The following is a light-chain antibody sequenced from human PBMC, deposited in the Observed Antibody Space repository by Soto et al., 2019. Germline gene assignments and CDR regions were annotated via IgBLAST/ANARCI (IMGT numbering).Light chain of an antibody. CDR2: DGS. J-gene: IGKJ5*01. Sequence: EIVLTQSPATLSLSPGERATLSCRASQSVSSFLAWYQQKPGQAPRPLIYDGSNRAAGIPDRFSGSGSGTDFTLTISSLEPEDFAVYYCQQRRHWPITFGQGTRLEIK. V-gene: IGKV3-11*01. CDR1: QSVSSF. CDR3: QQRRHWPIT.